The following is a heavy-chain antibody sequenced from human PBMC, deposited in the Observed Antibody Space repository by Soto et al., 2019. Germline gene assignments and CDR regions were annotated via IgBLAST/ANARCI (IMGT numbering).Heavy chain of an antibody. J-gene: IGHJ4*02. V-gene: IGHV3-33*01. CDR3: ARDPIAVAAFDY. D-gene: IGHD6-19*01. Sequence: QVQLVESGGGVVQPGRSLRLSCAASGFTFSSYGMHWVRQAPGKGLEWVAVIWYDGSNKYYADSVKGRFTISRDNSKNPLYLQMHSMRAEDTAVYYCARDPIAVAAFDYWGQGTLVTVSA. CDR1: GFTFSSYG. CDR2: IWYDGSNK.